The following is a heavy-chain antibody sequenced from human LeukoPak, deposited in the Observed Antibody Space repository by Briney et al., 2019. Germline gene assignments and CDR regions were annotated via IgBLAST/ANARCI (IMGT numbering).Heavy chain of an antibody. Sequence: GGSLRLSCAASGFIFSTSWMSWVRQGPGKGLEWVANIKQDGSEKSYVDSVKGRFTISRDNAKNSLYLQMNSLRAEDTAVYYCARGRGDYWGQGTLVTVSS. CDR1: GFIFSTSW. J-gene: IGHJ4*02. CDR3: ARGRGDY. V-gene: IGHV3-7*01. CDR2: IKQDGSEK.